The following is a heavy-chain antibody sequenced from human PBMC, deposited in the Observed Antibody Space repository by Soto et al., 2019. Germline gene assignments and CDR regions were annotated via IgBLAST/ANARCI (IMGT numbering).Heavy chain of an antibody. J-gene: IGHJ4*02. Sequence: EVQLLESGGGLIQPGGSLRLSCAASGFTFSSYVMTWVRQAPGKGLEWVSTISGSGGDTYYADSVKGRFTISRDNSKDTLYLQMSSLRVEDTAVYYCAISRSGYFAYWGQGTLVTVSS. CDR1: GFTFSSYV. CDR2: ISGSGGDT. D-gene: IGHD3-22*01. V-gene: IGHV3-23*01. CDR3: AISRSGYFAY.